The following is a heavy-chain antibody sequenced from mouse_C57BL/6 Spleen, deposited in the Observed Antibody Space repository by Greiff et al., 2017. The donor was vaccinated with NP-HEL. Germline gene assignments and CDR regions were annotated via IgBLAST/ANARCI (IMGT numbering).Heavy chain of an antibody. Sequence: EVKLVESGGGLVQPKGSLKLSCAASGFSFNTYAMNWVRQAPGKGLEWVARIRSKSNNYATYYADSVKDRFTISRDDSESMLYLQMNNLKTEDTAMYYCVSRGPYAMDYWGQGTSVTVSS. J-gene: IGHJ4*01. V-gene: IGHV10-1*01. CDR1: GFSFNTYA. CDR2: IRSKSNNYAT. CDR3: VSRGPYAMDY.